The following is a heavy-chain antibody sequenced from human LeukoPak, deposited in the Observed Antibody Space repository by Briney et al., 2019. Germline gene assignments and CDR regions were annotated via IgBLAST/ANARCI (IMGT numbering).Heavy chain of an antibody. CDR1: GYTFTGYY. V-gene: IGHV1-2*02. CDR2: INPKNGGT. Sequence: ASVKVSCKASGYTFTGYYIHWVRQAPGQGLEWMGWINPKNGGTNYKEKFQGRVTMTRDTSISTVYMELSGLRPDDTAVYYCATGATIPAGFDFWGQGTLVTVSS. D-gene: IGHD5-24*01. CDR3: ATGATIPAGFDF. J-gene: IGHJ4*02.